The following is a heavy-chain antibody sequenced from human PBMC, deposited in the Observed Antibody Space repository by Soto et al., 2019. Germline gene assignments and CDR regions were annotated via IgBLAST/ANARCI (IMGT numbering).Heavy chain of an antibody. CDR3: GKSPYFGD. CDR1: GFSFSNYA. J-gene: IGHJ4*02. CDR2: VTGSGSDT. D-gene: IGHD3-10*01. Sequence: EVQLLESGGGLVQPGGSLRLSCAASGFSFSNYAMSWVRQAPGKGLEWVSTVTGSGSDTYYAASVKGRFTISRDNSKNTLYLQMNSLRADDSAVYYCGKSPYFGDWGKGTLVTVSS. V-gene: IGHV3-23*01.